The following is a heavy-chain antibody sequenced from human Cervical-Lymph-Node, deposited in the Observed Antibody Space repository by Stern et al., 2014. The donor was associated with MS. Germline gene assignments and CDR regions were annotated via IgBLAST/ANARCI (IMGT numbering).Heavy chain of an antibody. V-gene: IGHV1-69*06. CDR1: GGL. D-gene: IGHD3-10*01. J-gene: IGHJ5*02. CDR3: ARGTGDNWFDP. CDR2: IIRPVGTA. Sequence: VQLVESGADVKKPGSAVRVSCKASGGLSWLRQAPGQGLEYMGGIIRPVGTAHYAQRFQGRLTITADTSRNTTYMELRSLRSDDTAVYYCARGTGDNWFDPWGQGTLVSVSS.